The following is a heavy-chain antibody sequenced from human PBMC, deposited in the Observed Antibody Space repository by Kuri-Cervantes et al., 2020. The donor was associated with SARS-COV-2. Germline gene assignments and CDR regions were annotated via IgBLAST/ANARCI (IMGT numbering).Heavy chain of an antibody. V-gene: IGHV3-21*01. CDR1: GFTLSNAW. CDR3: ARNRGSGGPFFDY. Sequence: RGSLSLSCAADGFTLSNAWMNWVRQAPGKGLEWVSSISSSSSYVYYADSVKGRFTISRDNAKNSLYLQMNSLRAEDTAVYYCARNRGSGGPFFDYWGQGNLVTVSS. J-gene: IGHJ4*02. CDR2: ISSSSSYV. D-gene: IGHD1-26*01.